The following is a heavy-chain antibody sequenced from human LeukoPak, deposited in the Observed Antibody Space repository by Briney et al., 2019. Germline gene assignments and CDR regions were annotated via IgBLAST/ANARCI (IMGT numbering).Heavy chain of an antibody. V-gene: IGHV4-39*01. CDR3: ARHPIDSSSWYPYYFDY. CDR1: GGSLSSSSFY. Sequence: SETLSLTCTVSGGSLSSSSFYWGWIRQPPGKGLEWIGSIYYSGSTYYNPSLKSRVTISVDTSKNQFSLKLSSVTAADTAVYYCARHPIDSSSWYPYYFDYWGQGTLVTVSS. D-gene: IGHD6-13*01. J-gene: IGHJ4*02. CDR2: IYYSGST.